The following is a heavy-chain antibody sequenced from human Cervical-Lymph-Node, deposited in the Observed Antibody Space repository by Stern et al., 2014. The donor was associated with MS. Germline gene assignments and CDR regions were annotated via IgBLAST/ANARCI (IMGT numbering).Heavy chain of an antibody. V-gene: IGHV3-9*01. CDR3: AKGVTAYYSDRLTS. Sequence: VQLVESGGGLVQPGRSLRLSCTASGFTFDDYAMHWVRQAPGKGLEWVSSISWNSDAIGSADSVKGRFTISRDNAKNSLYLQMNSLRAEDTALYYCAKGVTAYYSDRLTSWGQGTLVTVSS. CDR1: GFTFDDYA. CDR2: ISWNSDAI. J-gene: IGHJ4*02. D-gene: IGHD3-10*02.